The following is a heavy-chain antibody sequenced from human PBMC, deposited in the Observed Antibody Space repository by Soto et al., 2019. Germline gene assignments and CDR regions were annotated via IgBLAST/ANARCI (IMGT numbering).Heavy chain of an antibody. D-gene: IGHD3-22*01. Sequence: PSETLSVTCAVSGYSISSGYYWGWIRQPPGKGLEWIGSIYHSGSTYYNPSLKSRVTISVDTSKNQFSLKLSSVTAADTAVYYCARVNDSRGYCDYWGQGTLVTVSS. J-gene: IGHJ4*02. CDR3: ARVNDSRGYCDY. CDR1: GYSISSGYY. V-gene: IGHV4-38-2*01. CDR2: IYHSGST.